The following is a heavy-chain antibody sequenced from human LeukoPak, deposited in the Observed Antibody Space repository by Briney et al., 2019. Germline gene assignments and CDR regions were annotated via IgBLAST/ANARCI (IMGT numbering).Heavy chain of an antibody. CDR1: GGSISSYY. J-gene: IGHJ4*02. D-gene: IGHD3-22*01. CDR2: IYYSGST. Sequence: SETLSLTCTVSGGSISSYYWSWIRQPPGKGLEWIGYIYYSGSTNYNPSLKSRVTISVDTSKNQFSLKLSSVTAADTAVYYCASHDSSGYSEPSGTHTFDYWSQGTLVTVSS. CDR3: ASHDSSGYSEPSGTHTFDY. V-gene: IGHV4-59*01.